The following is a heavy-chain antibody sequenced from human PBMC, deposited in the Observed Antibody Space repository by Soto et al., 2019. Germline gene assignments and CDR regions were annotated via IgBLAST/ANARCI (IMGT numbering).Heavy chain of an antibody. CDR1: GGSISSYY. J-gene: IGHJ3*01. CDR2: IYYSGST. V-gene: IGHV4-59*01. D-gene: IGHD3-10*01. Sequence: SETLSLTCTVSGGSISSYYWSWIRQPPGKGLEWIGYIYYSGSTNYNPSLKSRVTISVDTSKNQFSLKLSSVTAADTAVYYCARVWGGAFDFRGQGTMVTVSS. CDR3: ARVWGGAFDF.